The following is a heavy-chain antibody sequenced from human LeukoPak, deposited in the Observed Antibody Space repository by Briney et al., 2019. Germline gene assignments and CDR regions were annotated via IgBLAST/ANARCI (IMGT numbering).Heavy chain of an antibody. Sequence: GESLKISCKGSGYSFTSDWIGWVRQVPGKGLEWMGIIHPGDSDTRYSPSFQGQVTISADKSISTAYLQWNNLKASDTAMYYCARQAGIWSGYPFDYWGQGTLVTVSS. CDR3: ARQAGIWSGYPFDY. J-gene: IGHJ4*02. V-gene: IGHV5-51*01. CDR1: GYSFTSDW. CDR2: IHPGDSDT. D-gene: IGHD3-3*01.